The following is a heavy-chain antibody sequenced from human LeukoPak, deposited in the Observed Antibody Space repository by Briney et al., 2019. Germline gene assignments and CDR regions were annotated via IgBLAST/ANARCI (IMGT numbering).Heavy chain of an antibody. CDR3: ARGFVAAAMRRFDY. D-gene: IGHD2-2*01. CDR2: IHYSGST. CDR1: GGSISSYY. Sequence: SETLSLTCTVSGGSISSYYWSWIRQPPGKGLEWIGYIHYSGSTYYNPSLKSRVIISVDTSKNQFSLKLSSVTAADTAVYYCARGFVAAAMRRFDYWGQGTLVTVSS. V-gene: IGHV4-59*12. J-gene: IGHJ4*02.